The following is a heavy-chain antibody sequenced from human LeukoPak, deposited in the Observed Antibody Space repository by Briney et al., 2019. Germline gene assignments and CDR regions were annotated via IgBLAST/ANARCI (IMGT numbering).Heavy chain of an antibody. V-gene: IGHV4-59*12. CDR1: GGSISSYY. CDR2: IYYSGST. D-gene: IGHD5-24*01. J-gene: IGHJ4*02. Sequence: SETLSVTCTVSGGSISSYYWSWIRQPPGKGLEWIGYIYYSGSTNYNPSLKSRVTISVDTSKNQFSLKLSSVTAADTAVYYCAREGEMATINWGQGTLVTVSS. CDR3: AREGEMATIN.